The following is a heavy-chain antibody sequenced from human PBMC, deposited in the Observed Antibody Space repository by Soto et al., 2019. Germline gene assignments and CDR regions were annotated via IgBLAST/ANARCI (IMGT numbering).Heavy chain of an antibody. CDR3: ARVMEWEVLVDY. J-gene: IGHJ4*02. D-gene: IGHD1-26*01. V-gene: IGHV3-48*02. CDR2: ISSISSTI. CDR1: GFIFSSYS. Sequence: PGGSLRLSCAASGFIFSSYSMNWVRQAPGKGLEWVSYISSISSTIYYADSVKGRFTISRDNAKNSLYLQMNNLRDEDTAVYYCARVMEWEVLVDYWGQGTLVTVSS.